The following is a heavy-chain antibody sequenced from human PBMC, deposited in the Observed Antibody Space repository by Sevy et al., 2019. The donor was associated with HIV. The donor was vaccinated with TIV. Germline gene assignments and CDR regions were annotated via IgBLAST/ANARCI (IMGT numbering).Heavy chain of an antibody. Sequence: GGSLRLSCAASGFTFSSYWMHWVRQAPGKGLVWVSRINSDGSSQSYADSVKGRFTIPRNNAKNRLFLQMNSLRAEDTAVYYCASTAQPYYYDSSGYADPLFDYWGQGTLVTVSS. J-gene: IGHJ4*02. D-gene: IGHD3-22*01. CDR1: GFTFSSYW. CDR2: INSDGSSQ. CDR3: ASTAQPYYYDSSGYADPLFDY. V-gene: IGHV3-74*01.